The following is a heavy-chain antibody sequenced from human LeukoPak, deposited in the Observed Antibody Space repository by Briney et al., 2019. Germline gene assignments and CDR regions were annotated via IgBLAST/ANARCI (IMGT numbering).Heavy chain of an antibody. CDR2: INQDGTEK. Sequence: GGSLTLSCAASGFTFSTYWMIWVRQAPGKGLEGVANINQDGTEKNYVGSVKGRLIISRGNAKNSLYLQMNSLRAEDTAVYYCARDSGIAVAAIYYYYYGMDVWGQGTTVTVSS. V-gene: IGHV3-7*01. J-gene: IGHJ6*02. CDR1: GFTFSTYW. D-gene: IGHD6-19*01. CDR3: ARDSGIAVAAIYYYYYGMDV.